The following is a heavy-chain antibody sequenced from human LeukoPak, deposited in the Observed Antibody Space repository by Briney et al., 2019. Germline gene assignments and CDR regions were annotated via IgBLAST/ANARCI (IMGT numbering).Heavy chain of an antibody. CDR1: GFTFSDYY. D-gene: IGHD2-2*01. Sequence: GGSLRLSCAASGFTFSDYYMSWIRQAPGKGLEWVSYISSSGSTIYYADSVKGRFTISRDKAKKSLYLQMNSLRAKDTAVYYCARDAWCSSTSGYLENPYPYFDYWGQGTLVTVSS. J-gene: IGHJ4*02. CDR3: ARDAWCSSTSGYLENPYPYFDY. V-gene: IGHV3-11*04. CDR2: ISSSGSTI.